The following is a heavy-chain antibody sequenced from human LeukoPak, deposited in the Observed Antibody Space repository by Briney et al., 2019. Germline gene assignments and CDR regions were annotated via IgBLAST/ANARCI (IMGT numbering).Heavy chain of an antibody. CDR3: AKVPAGPYYFDY. J-gene: IGHJ4*02. CDR1: GFTFSSYA. V-gene: IGHV3-23*01. Sequence: GGSLRLSCAASGFTFSSYAMSWVRQAPGKGLEWVSAISGSGGSAYYADSVKGRFTISRDNSKNTLYLQMNSLRAEDTAVYYCAKVPAGPYYFDYWGQGTLVTVSS. CDR2: ISGSGGSA. D-gene: IGHD6-13*01.